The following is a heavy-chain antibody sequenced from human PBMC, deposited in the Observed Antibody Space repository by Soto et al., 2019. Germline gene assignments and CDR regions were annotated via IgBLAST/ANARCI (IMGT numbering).Heavy chain of an antibody. J-gene: IGHJ3*02. Sequence: QVQLVESGGGVVQPGRSLRLSCAASGFTFSRYNMHWVRQAPGKGLEWVAIISNDASWVAVMSLDGTDEYDADSVKGRFTISRDNSKNTLYLEMNSLRPEDTAVYYCAREFGTSADVGAFDIWGQGTMVTVSS. D-gene: IGHD3-16*01. CDR3: AREFGTSADVGAFDI. CDR1: GFTFSRYN. V-gene: IGHV3-30*04. CDR2: ISNDASWVAVMSLDGTDE.